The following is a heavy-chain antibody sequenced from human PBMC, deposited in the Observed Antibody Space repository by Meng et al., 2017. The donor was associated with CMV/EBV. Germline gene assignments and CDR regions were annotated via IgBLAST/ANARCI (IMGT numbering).Heavy chain of an antibody. Sequence: ASVKVSCKGSGYSFTSYDINWVRQATGQGLEWMGWMNPNSGNTGYAQKFQGRVTITRNTSISTAYMELSSLRSEDTAVYYCARGLERGPYCSSTSCYENWFDPWGQGTLVTVSS. V-gene: IGHV1-8*03. D-gene: IGHD2-2*01. J-gene: IGHJ5*02. CDR1: GYSFTSYD. CDR2: MNPNSGNT. CDR3: ARGLERGPYCSSTSCYENWFDP.